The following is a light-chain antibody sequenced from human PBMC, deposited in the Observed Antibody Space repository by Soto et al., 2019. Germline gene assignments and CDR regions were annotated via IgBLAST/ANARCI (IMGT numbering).Light chain of an antibody. CDR3: ISFTSRHIYV. Sequence: QSALTQPASVSGSPGQSITISCTGTSSDVGGYNYVSWYQQHPGRAPKLIIYDVTNRPSGISNRFSGSKSGNTASLTISGLQTEDEADYYCISFTSRHIYVFGTGTKLTV. J-gene: IGLJ1*01. V-gene: IGLV2-14*03. CDR1: SSDVGGYNY. CDR2: DVT.